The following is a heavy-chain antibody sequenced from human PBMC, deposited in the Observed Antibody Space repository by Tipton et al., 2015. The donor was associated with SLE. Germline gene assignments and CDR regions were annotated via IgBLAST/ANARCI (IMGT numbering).Heavy chain of an antibody. Sequence: QLVQSGAEVKKPGASVTVSCKASGYIFTSYGISWVRQAPGQGLEWMGWITVYNNNAKYAPEFQGRVSMTTDIPTNTAYMELRSLTSDDTAVYYCALRWPDTWTTVYWGQGTLVTVSS. CDR1: GYIFTSYG. D-gene: IGHD5-12*01. CDR2: ITVYNNNA. V-gene: IGHV1-18*01. CDR3: ALRWPDTWTTVY. J-gene: IGHJ4*02.